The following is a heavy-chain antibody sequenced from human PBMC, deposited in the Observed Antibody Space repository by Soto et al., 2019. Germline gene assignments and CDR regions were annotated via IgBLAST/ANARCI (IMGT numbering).Heavy chain of an antibody. Sequence: SATLSLTCTVSGGSISTYYRSWIRQPPGKGLEWIGYIYYSGSTNYTPSLRSRVTISVDTSKNQFSLKLSSVTAADTAVYYCARASTRSTVFGVVTHTNWFDPWGQGTLVTVS. CDR2: IYYSGST. V-gene: IGHV4-59*01. CDR3: ARASTRSTVFGVVTHTNWFDP. CDR1: GGSISTYY. D-gene: IGHD3-3*01. J-gene: IGHJ5*02.